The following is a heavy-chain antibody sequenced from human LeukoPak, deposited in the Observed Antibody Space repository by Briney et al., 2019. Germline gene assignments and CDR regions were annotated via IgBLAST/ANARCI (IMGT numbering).Heavy chain of an antibody. CDR2: FDPEDGET. V-gene: IGHV1-24*01. D-gene: IGHD1-26*01. CDR1: GYTLTELS. J-gene: IGHJ4*02. CDR3: ASEFLGGSYTLSYPLDY. Sequence: ASVKVSCKVSGYTLTELSMHWVRQTPGKGLEWMGGFDPEDGETIYAQKFQGRVTMTEDTSTDTAYMELSSLRSEDTAVYYCASEFLGGSYTLSYPLDYWGQGTLVTVSS.